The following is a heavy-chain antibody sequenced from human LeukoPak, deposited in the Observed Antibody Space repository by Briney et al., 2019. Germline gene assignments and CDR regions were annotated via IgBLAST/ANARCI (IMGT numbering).Heavy chain of an antibody. D-gene: IGHD3-22*01. CDR3: ARGLNYYDSSGYWYGFDY. J-gene: IGHJ4*02. CDR1: GGSISSSSYY. CDR2: INHSGST. Sequence: SETLSLTCTVSGGSISSSSYYWGWIRRPPGKGLEWIGEINHSGSTNYNPSLKSRVTMSVDTSKNQFSLKLSSVTAADTAVYYCARGLNYYDSSGYWYGFDYWGQGTLVTVSS. V-gene: IGHV4-39*07.